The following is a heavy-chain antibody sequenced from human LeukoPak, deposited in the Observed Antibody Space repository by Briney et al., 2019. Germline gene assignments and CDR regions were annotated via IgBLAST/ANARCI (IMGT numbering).Heavy chain of an antibody. V-gene: IGHV3-23*01. Sequence: GGSLRLSCAASGFTFSDYYMGWIRQAPGKGLEWVSTISGSGGSTYYADSVKGRFTISRDNPKNTLYLQMNSLRAEDTAVYYCVREGYGGVSDAFDIWGQGTMVTVSS. CDR1: GFTFSDYY. J-gene: IGHJ3*02. CDR3: VREGYGGVSDAFDI. D-gene: IGHD4-23*01. CDR2: ISGSGGST.